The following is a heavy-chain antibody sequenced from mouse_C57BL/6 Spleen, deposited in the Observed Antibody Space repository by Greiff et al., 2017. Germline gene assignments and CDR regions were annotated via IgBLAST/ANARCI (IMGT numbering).Heavy chain of an antibody. CDR1: GYTFTSYW. CDR2: IDPSDSET. J-gene: IGHJ3*01. CDR3: ASVGDYDWFAY. Sequence: QVQLQQPGAELVRPGSSVKLSCKASGYTFTSYWMHWVKQRPIQGLEWIGNIDPSDSETHYNQKFKDKATLTVDKSSSTAYMQLSSLTSEDSAVYYCASVGDYDWFAYWGQGTLVTVSA. V-gene: IGHV1-52*01. D-gene: IGHD2-4*01.